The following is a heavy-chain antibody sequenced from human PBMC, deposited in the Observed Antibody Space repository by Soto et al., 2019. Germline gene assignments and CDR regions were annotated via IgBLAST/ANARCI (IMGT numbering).Heavy chain of an antibody. J-gene: IGHJ4*02. Sequence: QVQSVDSGGGVVQPGRSLRLSCAASGFTFSTYGMHWVRQVPGKGLEWVAVISNDGRNKYYADSVKGRFTISRDDSKNTMYLQMNNLRPEDTAVYYCARDHHNSGWYNVGNYWGRGTLVTVSS. D-gene: IGHD6-13*01. CDR3: ARDHHNSGWYNVGNY. CDR2: ISNDGRNK. V-gene: IGHV3-30*03. CDR1: GFTFSTYG.